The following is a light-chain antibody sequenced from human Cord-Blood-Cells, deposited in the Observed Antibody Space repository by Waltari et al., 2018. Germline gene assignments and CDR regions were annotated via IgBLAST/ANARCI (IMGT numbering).Light chain of an antibody. CDR1: QSLSSW. CDR3: QQYNSYSPGYT. J-gene: IGKJ2*01. Sequence: DIQMTQSPSTLSASVGDRVTIPCRASQSLSSWLAWYQQKPGKAPKLLIYKASSLESGVPSRFSGSGSGTEFTLTISSLQPDDFATYYCQQYNSYSPGYTFGQGTKLEIK. CDR2: KAS. V-gene: IGKV1-5*03.